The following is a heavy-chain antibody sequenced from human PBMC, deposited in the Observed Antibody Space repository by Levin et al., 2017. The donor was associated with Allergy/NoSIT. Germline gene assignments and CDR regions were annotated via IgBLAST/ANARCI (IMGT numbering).Heavy chain of an antibody. J-gene: IGHJ4*02. D-gene: IGHD2-2*03. CDR2: INGGNGYR. CDR1: GYTFNKYA. CDR3: ARRADGYCTITNCPTPFDY. Sequence: GESLKISCKASGYTFNKYALHWVRQAPGQSLEWVAWINGGNGYRKISQSFQGRVTITRDTSASTAYMELSSLRSEDTAIYYCARRADGYCTITNCPTPFDYWGQGTLVTVSS. V-gene: IGHV1-3*01.